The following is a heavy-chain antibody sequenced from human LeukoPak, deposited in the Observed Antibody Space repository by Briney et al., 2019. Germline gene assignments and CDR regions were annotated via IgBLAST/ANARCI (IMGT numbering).Heavy chain of an antibody. J-gene: IGHJ4*02. CDR3: AKAVFGIAVAGYFDY. V-gene: IGHV3-23*01. CDR1: GFTFSSYA. Sequence: GGSLRLSCAASGFTFSSYAMSWVRQAPGKGLEWVPAISGSGGSTYYADSVKGRFTISRDNSKNTLYLQMNSLRADDTAVYYCAKAVFGIAVAGYFDYWGQGTLVTVSS. D-gene: IGHD6-19*01. CDR2: ISGSGGST.